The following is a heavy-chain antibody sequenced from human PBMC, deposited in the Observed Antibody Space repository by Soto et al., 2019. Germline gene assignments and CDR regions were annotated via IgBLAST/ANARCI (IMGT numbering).Heavy chain of an antibody. J-gene: IGHJ5*02. Sequence: GESLKISCAASGFTFSSYAMSWVRQAPGKGLEWGSAISGSGGSTYYADSVKGRFTISRDNSKNTLYLQMNSLRAEDTTVYYYAKDVLTGIVVVVAAHNWFDPWGQGTLVTVSS. CDR3: AKDVLTGIVVVVAAHNWFDP. V-gene: IGHV3-23*01. D-gene: IGHD2-15*01. CDR2: ISGSGGST. CDR1: GFTFSSYA.